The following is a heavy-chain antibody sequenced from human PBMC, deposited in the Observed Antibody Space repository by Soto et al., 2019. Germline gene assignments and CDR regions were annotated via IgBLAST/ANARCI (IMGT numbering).Heavy chain of an antibody. V-gene: IGHV3-74*01. CDR3: ARAIPGPFWSSYPSYYYGMDV. D-gene: IGHD3-3*01. Sequence: GGSLRLSCAASGFTFSSYWMHWVRQAPGKGLVWVSRINSDGSSTSYADSVKGRFTISRDNAKNTLYLQMNSLRAEDTAVYYCARAIPGPFWSSYPSYYYGMDVWGQGTTVTVSS. CDR1: GFTFSSYW. CDR2: INSDGSST. J-gene: IGHJ6*02.